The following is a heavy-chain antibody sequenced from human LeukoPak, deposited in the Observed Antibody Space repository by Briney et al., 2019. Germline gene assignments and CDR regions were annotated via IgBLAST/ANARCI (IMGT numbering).Heavy chain of an antibody. Sequence: SETLSLTCTVSGDSISSYYWSWIRQPPGKGLEWIGYIYHSGSTYYNPSLKSRVTISVDRSKNQFSLKLSSVTAADTAVYYCARVLRGGDSTFDYYYMDVWGKGTTVTVSS. V-gene: IGHV4-59*12. CDR3: ARVLRGGDSTFDYYYMDV. CDR2: IYHSGST. D-gene: IGHD2/OR15-2a*01. J-gene: IGHJ6*03. CDR1: GDSISSYY.